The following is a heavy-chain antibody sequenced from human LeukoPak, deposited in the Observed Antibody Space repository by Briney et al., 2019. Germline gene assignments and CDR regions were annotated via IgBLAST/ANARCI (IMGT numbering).Heavy chain of an antibody. CDR2: ISYDGSNK. CDR3: ARERPPRYSSSRFGGWFDP. D-gene: IGHD6-6*01. V-gene: IGHV3-30-3*01. CDR1: GFTFSSYA. Sequence: GRSLRLSCAASGFTFSSYAMPWVRQAPGKGLEWVAVISYDGSNKYYADSVKGRFTISRDNSKNTLYLQMNSLRAEDTAVYYCARERPPRYSSSRFGGWFDPWGQGTLVTVSS. J-gene: IGHJ5*02.